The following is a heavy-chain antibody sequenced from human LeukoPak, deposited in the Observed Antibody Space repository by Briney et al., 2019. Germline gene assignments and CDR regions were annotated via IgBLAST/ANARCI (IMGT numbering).Heavy chain of an antibody. D-gene: IGHD3-3*01. CDR3: ARDSYYDFWSGYYKNWFDP. J-gene: IGHJ5*02. V-gene: IGHV3-21*01. Sequence: GGSLRLSCAASGFTFSIYAMSWVRQAPGKGLEWVSSISSSSSYIYYADSVKGRFTISRDNAKNSLYLQMNSLRAEDTAVYYCARDSYYDFWSGYYKNWFDPWGQGTLVTVSS. CDR1: GFTFSIYA. CDR2: ISSSSSYI.